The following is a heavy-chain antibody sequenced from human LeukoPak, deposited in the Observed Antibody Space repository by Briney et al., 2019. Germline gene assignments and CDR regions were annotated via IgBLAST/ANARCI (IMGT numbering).Heavy chain of an antibody. CDR1: AYTFTSYD. CDR3: AGGGGYYDFWSGYGLPRYYYYYMDV. CDR2: MNPNSGNT. Sequence: ASVKLSCKPSAYTFTSYDINWDRQATGQGPEWMGWMNPNSGNTGYAQKFQGRVTITRNTSKSKAYMELSSLRSEDTAVYYCAGGGGYYDFWSGYGLPRYYYYYMDVWGKGTTVTVSS. J-gene: IGHJ6*03. V-gene: IGHV1-8*03. D-gene: IGHD3-3*01.